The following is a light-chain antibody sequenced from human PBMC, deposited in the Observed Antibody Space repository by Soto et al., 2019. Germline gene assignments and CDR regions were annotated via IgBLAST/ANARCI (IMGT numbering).Light chain of an antibody. V-gene: IGKV3-15*01. CDR1: QNISRS. CDR2: GTS. CDR3: QQYGSSRLT. J-gene: IGKJ4*01. Sequence: EIVMTQSPVTLSVSPGERATPSCRASQNISRSLAWYQQKTGQGPSLLIYGTSTRAGGVPARFSGSGSGTDLTLTISRLEPEDFAVYYCQQYGSSRLTLRGGTKVDIK.